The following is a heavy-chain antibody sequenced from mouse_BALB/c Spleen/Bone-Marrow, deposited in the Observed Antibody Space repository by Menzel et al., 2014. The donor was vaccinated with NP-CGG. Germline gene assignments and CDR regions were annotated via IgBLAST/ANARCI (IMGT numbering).Heavy chain of an antibody. CDR3: ARDVGYGNYFVY. J-gene: IGHJ3*01. D-gene: IGHD2-10*02. Sequence: EVKLEESGGGLVQPGDSLRLSCATSGFTFSDFYMEWVRQPPGKRLEWIAASRNKAKHYTTEYSASVKGRFIVSRDTSQSILYLQMNALRAEDTAIYYCARDVGYGNYFVYWGQGTLVTASA. CDR2: SRNKAKHYTT. CDR1: GFTFSDFY. V-gene: IGHV7-1*02.